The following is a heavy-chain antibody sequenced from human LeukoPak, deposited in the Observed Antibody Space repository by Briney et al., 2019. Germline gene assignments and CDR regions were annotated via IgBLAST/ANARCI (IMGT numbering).Heavy chain of an antibody. D-gene: IGHD2-15*01. J-gene: IGHJ4*02. V-gene: IGHV4-34*01. CDR3: ARLVVVAATRFAPRDSDY. CDR1: GGSFSGYY. CDR2: INHSGST. Sequence: PSETLSLTCAVYGGSFSGYYWSWIRQPPGKGLEWIGEINHSGSTNYNPSLKSRVTISVDTSKNQFSLKLSSVIAADTAVYYRARLVVVAATRFAPRDSDYWGQGTLVTVSS.